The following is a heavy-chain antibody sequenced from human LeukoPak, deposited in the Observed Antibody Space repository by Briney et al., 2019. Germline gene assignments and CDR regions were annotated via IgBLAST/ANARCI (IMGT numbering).Heavy chain of an antibody. CDR2: ISTSSTTV. V-gene: IGHV3-48*01. CDR1: GFTFSSYN. Sequence: GGSLRLSCAASGFTFSSYNMNWVRQAPGKGLEWVSYISTSSTTVYYADSVKGRFTISRDNAKNSLYLQMNSLRAEDTAVYYCARDIGSDSWGQGTLVTVSS. CDR3: ARDIGSDS. D-gene: IGHD1-26*01. J-gene: IGHJ4*02.